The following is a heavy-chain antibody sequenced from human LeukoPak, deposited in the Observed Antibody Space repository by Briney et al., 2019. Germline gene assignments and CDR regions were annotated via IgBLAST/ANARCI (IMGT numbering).Heavy chain of an antibody. V-gene: IGHV4-39*07. CDR1: GGSISSSSYY. Sequence: PSETLSLTCTVSGGSISSSSYYWGWIRQPPGKGLEWIGSIYYSGSTNYNPSLKSRVTISVDTSKNQFSLKLRSVTAADTAVYYCARDREGFRRYMDVWGKGTTVTVSS. J-gene: IGHJ6*03. CDR2: IYYSGST. CDR3: ARDREGFRRYMDV. D-gene: IGHD1-26*01.